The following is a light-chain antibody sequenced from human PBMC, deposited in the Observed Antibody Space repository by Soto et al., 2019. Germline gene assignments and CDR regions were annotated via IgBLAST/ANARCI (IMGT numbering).Light chain of an antibody. V-gene: IGLV2-11*01. CDR1: SSDVGGYHY. CDR3: SSYAGSNSVV. CDR2: DVS. Sequence: QSALTQPRSVSGSPGQSVTISCTGTSSDVGGYHYVSWYQQHPGKAPKLMIYDVSTRPSGVPDRFSGSKSGNTASLTISGLQAEDEADYYCSSYAGSNSVVFGGGTKVTVL. J-gene: IGLJ2*01.